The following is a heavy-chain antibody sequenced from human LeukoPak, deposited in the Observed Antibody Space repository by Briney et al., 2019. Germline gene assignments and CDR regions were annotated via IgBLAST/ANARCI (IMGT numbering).Heavy chain of an antibody. CDR1: GFTFSSYS. CDR2: ISSSSSYI. J-gene: IGHJ6*03. CDR3: ARGHRHYDFWSGYVGAGDDFDYMDV. V-gene: IGHV3-21*01. Sequence: GGSLRLSCAASGFTFSSYSMNWVRQAPGKGLEWVSSISSSSSYIYYADSVKGRLTISRDNAKNSLYLQMNRLRAEDTAVYYCARGHRHYDFWSGYVGAGDDFDYMDVWGKGTLVTVSS. D-gene: IGHD3-3*01.